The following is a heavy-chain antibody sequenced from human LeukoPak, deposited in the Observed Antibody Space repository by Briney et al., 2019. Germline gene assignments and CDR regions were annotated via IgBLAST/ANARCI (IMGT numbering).Heavy chain of an antibody. CDR1: RGSIMTTHW. CDR2: IYYSGST. Sequence: SETLSLTCALSRGSIMTTHWWSWVRQPPGKGLERIGYIYYSGSTYYNPSLKSRVTISVDTSKNQFSLKLSSVTAADTAVYYCARAGIAAAGYSDYWGQGTLVTVSS. D-gene: IGHD6-13*01. V-gene: IGHV4-4*02. CDR3: ARAGIAAAGYSDY. J-gene: IGHJ4*02.